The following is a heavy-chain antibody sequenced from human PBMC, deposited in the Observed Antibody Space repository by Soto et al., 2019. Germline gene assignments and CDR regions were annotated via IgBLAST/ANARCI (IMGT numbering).Heavy chain of an antibody. CDR3: AISRFVYWFDH. J-gene: IGHJ5*02. CDR2: IIPIFGTA. V-gene: IGHV1-69*06. D-gene: IGHD3-16*01. Sequence: SVKVSCKASGGTFSSYAISWVRQAPGQGREWMGGIIPIFGTANYAQKFQGRVTITADKYTSTAYMELSSLRSEDTAVYYCAISRFVYWFDHWGQGTLVTVSS. CDR1: GGTFSSYA.